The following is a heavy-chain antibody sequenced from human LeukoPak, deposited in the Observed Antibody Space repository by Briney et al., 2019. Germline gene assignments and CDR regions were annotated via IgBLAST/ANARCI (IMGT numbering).Heavy chain of an antibody. Sequence: GASVKVSCRVSGYTLTELSMHWVRQAPGKGLEWMGGFDPEDGETIYAQKFQGRVTMTEDTSTDTAYMELSSLRSEDTAVYYCATQQSLLEPRFDYWGQGTLVTVSS. CDR3: ATQQSLLEPRFDY. J-gene: IGHJ4*02. D-gene: IGHD1-1*01. CDR1: GYTLTELS. V-gene: IGHV1-24*01. CDR2: FDPEDGET.